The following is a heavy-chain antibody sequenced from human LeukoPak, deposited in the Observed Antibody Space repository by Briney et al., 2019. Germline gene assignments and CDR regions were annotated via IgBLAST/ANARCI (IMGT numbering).Heavy chain of an antibody. D-gene: IGHD1-26*01. V-gene: IGHV3-20*04. J-gene: IGHJ4*02. CDR2: INWNGGST. CDR1: GFTFDDYG. Sequence: PGGSLRLSCAASGFTFDDYGMSWVRQAPGKGLEWVSGINWNGGSTGYADSVKGRVTISRDNAKNSLYLQMNSLRAEDTALYYCARAPAYSGSYYYVYWGQGTLVTVSS. CDR3: ARAPAYSGSYYYVY.